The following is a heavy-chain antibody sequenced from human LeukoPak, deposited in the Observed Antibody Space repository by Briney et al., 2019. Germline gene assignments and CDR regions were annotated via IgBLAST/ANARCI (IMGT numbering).Heavy chain of an antibody. V-gene: IGHV3-7*01. D-gene: IGHD3-22*01. CDR1: GFTFSSYW. CDR3: ARELWSNSGYFGY. CDR2: IKEDGSEK. J-gene: IGHJ4*02. Sequence: PGGSLRLSCAASGFTFSSYWMSWVRQAPGKGLEWVANIKEDGSEKYYVDSVKGRFTISRDNAKNSLYLQMNSLRAEDTAVYYCARELWSNSGYFGYWGQGALVTVSS.